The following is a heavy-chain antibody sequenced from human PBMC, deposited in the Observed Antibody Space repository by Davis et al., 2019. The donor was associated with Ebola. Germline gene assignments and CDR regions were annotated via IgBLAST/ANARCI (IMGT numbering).Heavy chain of an antibody. CDR1: GYIFTTYW. CDR2: VYPGDSET. CDR3: ARIGDDSTGYYLFDN. Sequence: GESLKISCTVSGYIFTTYWIAWVRQMPGKGLEWMGTVYPGDSETRYSPSFQGQVTISADKSIDTAYLQWSSLKASDTAMYFCARIGDDSTGYYLFDNWGQGTLVTVSS. J-gene: IGHJ4*02. D-gene: IGHD3-22*01. V-gene: IGHV5-51*01.